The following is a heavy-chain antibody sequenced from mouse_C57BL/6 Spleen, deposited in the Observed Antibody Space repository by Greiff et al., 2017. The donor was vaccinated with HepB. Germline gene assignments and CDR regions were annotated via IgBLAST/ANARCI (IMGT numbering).Heavy chain of an antibody. CDR1: GFTFSSYG. D-gene: IGHD2-5*01. CDR2: ISSGGSYT. CDR3: ARQGNYSNYGY. Sequence: EVKVVESGGDLVKPGGSLKLSCAASGFTFSSYGMSWVRQTPDKRLEWVATISSGGSYTYYPDSVKGRFTISRDNAKNTLYLQMSSLKSEDTAMYYCARQGNYSNYGYWGQGTTLTVSS. V-gene: IGHV5-6*01. J-gene: IGHJ2*01.